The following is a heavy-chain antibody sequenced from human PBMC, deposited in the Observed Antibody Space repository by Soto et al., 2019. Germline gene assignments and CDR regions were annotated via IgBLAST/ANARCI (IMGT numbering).Heavy chain of an antibody. Sequence: GGSLRLSCAASGFTFSSYWMHWVRQAPGKGLVWVSRINSDGSSTSYADSVKGRFTISRDNAKNTLYLQMNSLRAEDTAVYYCAKDLFSVPRYSSSWNYYYYGMDVWGQGTTVTVSS. CDR2: INSDGSST. J-gene: IGHJ6*02. V-gene: IGHV3-74*01. CDR3: AKDLFSVPRYSSSWNYYYYGMDV. D-gene: IGHD6-13*01. CDR1: GFTFSSYW.